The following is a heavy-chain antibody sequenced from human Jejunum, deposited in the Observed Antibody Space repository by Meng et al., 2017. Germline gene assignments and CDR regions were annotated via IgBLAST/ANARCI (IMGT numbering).Heavy chain of an antibody. J-gene: IGHJ4*02. Sequence: VLLVESGGGLVKPGGSLRLSRVASGFTFSMYSMNWVRQAPGKGLEWVSTLGGVDQKTYHADSVKGRFSISRDDSKNTLYLQMSSLRVEDTAIYYCAKTRDLQNWGQGSLVTVSS. CDR1: GFTFSMYS. CDR2: LGGVDQKT. V-gene: IGHV3-23*04. CDR3: AKTRDLQN.